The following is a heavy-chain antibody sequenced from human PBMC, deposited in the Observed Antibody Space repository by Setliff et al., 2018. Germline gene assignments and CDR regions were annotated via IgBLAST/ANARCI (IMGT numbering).Heavy chain of an antibody. CDR1: GGTFSSHG. V-gene: IGHV1-69*05. CDR3: AREGVDTRSSTDYRYYMDL. CDR2: TIPNFGTT. Sequence: GASVKVFCKASGGTFSSHGISWVRQAPGQGLEWLGGTIPNFGTTNYAQEFQGRVTIITDESTSTAYMELSSLRFEDTAVYYCAREGVDTRSSTDYRYYMDLWGKGTTVTVSS. J-gene: IGHJ6*03. D-gene: IGHD5-18*01.